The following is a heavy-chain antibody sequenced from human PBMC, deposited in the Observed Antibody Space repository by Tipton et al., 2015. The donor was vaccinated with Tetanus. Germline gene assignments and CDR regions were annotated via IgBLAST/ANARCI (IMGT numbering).Heavy chain of an antibody. J-gene: IGHJ5*02. Sequence: LRLSCAASGFTFSDYYMTWIRRAPGKGPEWIGSIYYRGDTYHSPSLKSRVTMSVDTSKNQFSVTLSSVTAADTAVYYCARQLWGYWFDPWGQGTRVTVSS. CDR3: ARQLWGYWFDP. D-gene: IGHD7-27*01. V-gene: IGHV4-39*01. CDR1: GFTFSDYY. CDR2: IYYRGDT.